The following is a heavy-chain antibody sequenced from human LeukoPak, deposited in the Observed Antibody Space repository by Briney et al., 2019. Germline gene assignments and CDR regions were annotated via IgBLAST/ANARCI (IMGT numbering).Heavy chain of an antibody. V-gene: IGHV4-4*07. CDR3: IGDHGEGEGGY. CDR2: IYTSGST. CDR1: GDSISNYY. J-gene: IGHJ4*02. Sequence: SETLSLTCTVSGDSISNYYWSWIRQPAWKGLEWIGRIYTSGSTNYNPSLKSRVTMSVDTSKNQFSLKLSSVTAADTAVYYCIGDHGEGEGGYWGQGTLVTVSS. D-gene: IGHD4-17*01.